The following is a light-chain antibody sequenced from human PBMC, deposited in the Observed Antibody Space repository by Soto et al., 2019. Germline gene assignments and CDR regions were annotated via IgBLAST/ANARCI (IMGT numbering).Light chain of an antibody. V-gene: IGLV2-14*01. CDR2: EVS. CDR1: SSDVGGYNY. CDR3: AVWDASLRGVV. Sequence: QSALTQPASVSGSPGQSITISCTGTSSDVGGYNYVSWYQQHPGKAPKLMIYEVSNRPSGVPDRFSGSKSGTSASLVISGLRSEDEADYYCAVWDASLRGVVFGGGTKLTVL. J-gene: IGLJ2*01.